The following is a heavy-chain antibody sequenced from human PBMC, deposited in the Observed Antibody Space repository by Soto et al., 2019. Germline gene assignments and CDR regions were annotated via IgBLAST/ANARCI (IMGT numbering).Heavy chain of an antibody. CDR1: GGSISSYY. Sequence: QVQLQESGPGLVKPSETLSLTCTVSGGSISSYYWSWIRQPPGKGLEWIGYIYYSGSTNYNPSLKSRVTISVDTSKNQFSLKLSSVTAADTAVYYCARVSDVVVVAATPRWDYYYMDVWGKGTTVTVSS. D-gene: IGHD2-15*01. V-gene: IGHV4-59*01. J-gene: IGHJ6*03. CDR2: IYYSGST. CDR3: ARVSDVVVVAATPRWDYYYMDV.